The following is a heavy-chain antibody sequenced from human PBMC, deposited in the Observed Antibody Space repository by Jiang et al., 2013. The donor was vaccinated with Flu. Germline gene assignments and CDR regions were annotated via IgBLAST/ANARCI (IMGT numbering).Heavy chain of an antibody. V-gene: IGHV4-31*03. CDR1: GGSISSGGYY. J-gene: IGHJ4*02. Sequence: GPGLVKPSQTLSLTCTVSGGSISSGGYYWSWIRHHPGKGLEWIGFIYSSGSTYYNPSLKSRVTISVDTSKNQFSLKLSSVTAADTAVYYCARSQQHRFDYWGQGTLVTVSS. D-gene: IGHD1-1*01. CDR3: ARSQQHRFDY. CDR2: IYSSGST.